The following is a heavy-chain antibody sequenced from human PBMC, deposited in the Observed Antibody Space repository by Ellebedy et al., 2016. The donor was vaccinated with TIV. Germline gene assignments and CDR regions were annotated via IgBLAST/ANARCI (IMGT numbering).Heavy chain of an antibody. V-gene: IGHV3-9*01. Sequence: SLKISCAASGFTFDDYAMHWVRQAPGKGLEWVSGISWNSGSIGYADSVKGRFTISRDNAKNSLYLQMNSLRAEDTALYYCAKDAKGQWQDAFDIWGQGTMVTVSS. J-gene: IGHJ3*02. CDR2: ISWNSGSI. D-gene: IGHD6-19*01. CDR1: GFTFDDYA. CDR3: AKDAKGQWQDAFDI.